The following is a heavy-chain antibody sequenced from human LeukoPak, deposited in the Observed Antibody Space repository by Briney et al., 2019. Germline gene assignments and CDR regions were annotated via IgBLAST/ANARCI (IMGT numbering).Heavy chain of an antibody. D-gene: IGHD4-17*01. CDR3: AKRPSDYGDYVSYFDF. V-gene: IGHV3-30*18. Sequence: GGSLTLSCVASGFSFISYGMHWVRQAPGKGLEWVGVISDDGRSKDYADSVKGRFTISRDNSKGTLYLQMNGLRDEDTAVYYCAKRPSDYGDYVSYFDFWGQGTLVTVSS. CDR1: GFSFISYG. CDR2: ISDDGRSK. J-gene: IGHJ4*02.